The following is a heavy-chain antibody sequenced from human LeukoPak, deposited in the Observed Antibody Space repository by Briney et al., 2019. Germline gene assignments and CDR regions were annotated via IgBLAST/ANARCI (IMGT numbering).Heavy chain of an antibody. CDR2: IYHSGST. CDR3: ARDSIAAVVNY. D-gene: IGHD6-13*01. CDR1: GYSISSGYY. J-gene: IGHJ4*02. Sequence: SETLSLTCTVSGYSISSGYYWGWIRQPPGKGLEWIGNIYHSGSTYYDPSLKSRVTISVDTSKNQFSLKLSSVTAADTAVYYCARDSIAAVVNYWGQGTLVTVSS. V-gene: IGHV4-38-2*02.